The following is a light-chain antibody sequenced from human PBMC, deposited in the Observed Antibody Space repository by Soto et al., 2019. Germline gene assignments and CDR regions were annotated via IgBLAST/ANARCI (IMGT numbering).Light chain of an antibody. V-gene: IGKV3-20*01. CDR3: QQYGRSPT. CDR1: QSVSSNY. CDR2: DAS. Sequence: IVLTQSPDTVSLSPGARATLSCRASQSVSSNYLAWYQQKLGQAPRLLIYDASRRATGIPDRFSGSGSGTDFTLTISRLEPEDFVVYYCQQYGRSPTFGQGTKVDIK. J-gene: IGKJ1*01.